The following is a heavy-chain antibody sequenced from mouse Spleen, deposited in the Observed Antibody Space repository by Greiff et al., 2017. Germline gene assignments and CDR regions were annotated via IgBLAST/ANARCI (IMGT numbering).Heavy chain of an antibody. V-gene: IGHV1-82*01. CDR3: AREGQLLSYAMDY. CDR2: IYPGDGDT. CDR1: GYAFSSSW. J-gene: IGHJ4*01. Sequence: VKLMESGPELVKPGASVKISCKASGYAFSSSWMNWVKQRPGKGLEWIGRIYPGDGDTNYNGKFKGKATLTADKSSSTAYMQLSSLTSEDSAVYFCAREGQLLSYAMDYWGQGTSVTVSS. D-gene: IGHD3-3*01.